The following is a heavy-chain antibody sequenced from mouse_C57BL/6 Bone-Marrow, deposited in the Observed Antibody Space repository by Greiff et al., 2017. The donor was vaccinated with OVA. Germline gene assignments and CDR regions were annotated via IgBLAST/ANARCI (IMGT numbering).Heavy chain of an antibody. D-gene: IGHD1-1*01. J-gene: IGHJ4*01. CDR1: GYTFTSYG. CDR3: ARDYYGSSYEAMDY. CDR2: IYPRSGNT. V-gene: IGHV1-81*01. Sequence: VQLQQSGAELARPGASVKLSCKASGYTFTSYGISWVKQRTGQGLEWIGEIYPRSGNTYYNEKFKGKATLTADKSSSTAYMELRSLTSEDSAVYFCARDYYGSSYEAMDYWGQGTSVTVSS.